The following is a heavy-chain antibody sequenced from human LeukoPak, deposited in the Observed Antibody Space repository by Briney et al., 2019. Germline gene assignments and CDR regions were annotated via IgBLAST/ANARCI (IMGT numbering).Heavy chain of an antibody. V-gene: IGHV1-18*01. CDR3: AREGGWELRHYYYYMDV. CDR1: GYTFTSYG. Sequence: ASVKVSCKASGYTFTSYGISWVRQAPGQGLEWMGWISAYNGNTNYAQKLQGRVTMTTDTSTSTAYMELRSLRSDDTAVYYCAREGGWELRHYYYYMDVWGKGTTVTISS. J-gene: IGHJ6*03. D-gene: IGHD1-26*01. CDR2: ISAYNGNT.